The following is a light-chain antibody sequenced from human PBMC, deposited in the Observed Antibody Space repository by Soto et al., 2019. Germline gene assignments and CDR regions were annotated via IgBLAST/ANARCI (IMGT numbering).Light chain of an antibody. J-gene: IGKJ1*01. V-gene: IGKV3-15*01. CDR3: QQYNNWPPSGT. Sequence: EIVMTQSPATLSVSPGERATLSCRASQSVSSNLAWYQQKPGQAPRLLIYGASTRATGIPARFSGSGSGTEFTFTISGLQSEDFAVYYCQQYNNWPPSGTFGQGTKVEIK. CDR1: QSVSSN. CDR2: GAS.